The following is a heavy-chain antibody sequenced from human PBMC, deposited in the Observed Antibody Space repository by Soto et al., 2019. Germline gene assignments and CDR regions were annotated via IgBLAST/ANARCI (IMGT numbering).Heavy chain of an antibody. V-gene: IGHV1-46*01. CDR2: INPSGGST. J-gene: IGHJ4*02. D-gene: IGHD5-12*01. CDR3: ARDGDGYNYVGGVVFDY. Sequence: ASVKVSCKASGYTFTSYYIHSVRQAPGQGLEWMGIINPSGGSTSYAQKFQGRVTMTRDTSTSTVYMELSSLRSEDTAVYYCARDGDGYNYVGGVVFDYWGQGTLVTVSS. CDR1: GYTFTSYY.